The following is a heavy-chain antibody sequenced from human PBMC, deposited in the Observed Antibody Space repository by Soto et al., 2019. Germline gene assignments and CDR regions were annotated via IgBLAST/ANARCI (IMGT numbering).Heavy chain of an antibody. V-gene: IGHV3-21*01. D-gene: IGHD3-16*01. CDR1: GFNFNTYS. CDR2: ISRILKI. J-gene: IGHJ3*01. Sequence: PGGSLRLSCAASGFNFNTYSMNWFRQAPGEGLEWVSSISRILKIYYADSVKGRFTISRDDAQNSLYLQIDSLRAEDTAVYYCARDFRPITAYGFDLWGQGTMVTVSS. CDR3: ARDFRPITAYGFDL.